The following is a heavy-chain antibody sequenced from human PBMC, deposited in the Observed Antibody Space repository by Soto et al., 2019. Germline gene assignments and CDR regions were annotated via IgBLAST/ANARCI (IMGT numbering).Heavy chain of an antibody. CDR3: ARGDTSITIFGVELPRVHWFDP. V-gene: IGHV1-18*04. J-gene: IGHJ5*02. Sequence: ASVNVSCKASGYTFTSYGISWVRQAPGQGLECMGWISAYNGNTNYAQKLQGRVTMTTDTSTSTAYMELRSLRSDDTAVYYCARGDTSITIFGVELPRVHWFDPWGQGTLVTV. D-gene: IGHD3-3*01. CDR1: GYTFTSYG. CDR2: ISAYNGNT.